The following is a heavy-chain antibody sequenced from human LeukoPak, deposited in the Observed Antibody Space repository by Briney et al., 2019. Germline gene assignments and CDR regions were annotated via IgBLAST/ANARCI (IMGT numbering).Heavy chain of an antibody. D-gene: IGHD3-10*01. V-gene: IGHV4-39*01. CDR3: ARREPTYYYGSGSYRY. Sequence: SETLSLTCTVSGGSISSSSYYWGWIRQPPGKGLEWIGSIYYSGSTYYNPSLKSRVTISVDTSKNQFSLKLSSVTAADTAVYYCARREPTYYYGSGSYRYWGQGTLVTVSS. J-gene: IGHJ4*02. CDR1: GGSISSSSYY. CDR2: IYYSGST.